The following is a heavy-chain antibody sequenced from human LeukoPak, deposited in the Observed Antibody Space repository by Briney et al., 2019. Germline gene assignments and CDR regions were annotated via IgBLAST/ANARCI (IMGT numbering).Heavy chain of an antibody. V-gene: IGHV1-69*01. CDR1: GGTFSSYA. D-gene: IGHD5-18*01. CDR2: IIPIFGTA. J-gene: IGHJ6*03. Sequence: EASVKVSCKASGGTFSSYAISWVRQAPGQGLEWMGGIIPIFGTANYAQKFQGRVTITADESTSTAYMELSSLRSEDTAVYYCASTPGYSSTYYYYMDVWGKGTTVTVSS. CDR3: ASTPGYSSTYYYYMDV.